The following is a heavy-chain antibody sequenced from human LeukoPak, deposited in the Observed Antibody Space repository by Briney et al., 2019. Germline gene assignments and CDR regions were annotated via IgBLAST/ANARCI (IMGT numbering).Heavy chain of an antibody. CDR1: GYSISSAYY. Sequence: SETLSLTCTVSGYSISSAYYWGWIRQPPGKGLEWIGSIYHSGNTYYSPSLKSRVTISIDTSKNQFSPKLSSVTAADTAVYYCARVYDTRPYYFDYWGQGTLVTVSS. J-gene: IGHJ4*02. CDR3: ARVYDTRPYYFDY. V-gene: IGHV4-38-2*02. CDR2: IYHSGNT. D-gene: IGHD3-22*01.